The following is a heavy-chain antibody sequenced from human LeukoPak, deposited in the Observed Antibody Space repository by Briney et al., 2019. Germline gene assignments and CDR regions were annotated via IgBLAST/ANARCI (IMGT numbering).Heavy chain of an antibody. CDR1: GGSISSGSYY. V-gene: IGHV4-61*02. J-gene: IGHJ6*03. Sequence: PSETLSLTCTVSGGSISSGSYYWSWIRQPAGKGLEWIGRIYTSGSTNYNPSLKSRVTISVDTSKNQLSLKLSSVTAADTAVYYCAREGYCSSTSCSWYYYYYYMDVWGKGTTVTISS. CDR3: AREGYCSSTSCSWYYYYYYMDV. CDR2: IYTSGST. D-gene: IGHD2-2*01.